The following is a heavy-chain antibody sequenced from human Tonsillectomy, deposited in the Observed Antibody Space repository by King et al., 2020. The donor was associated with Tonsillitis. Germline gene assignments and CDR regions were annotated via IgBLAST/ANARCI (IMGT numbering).Heavy chain of an antibody. Sequence: VQLQQWGAGLLKPSETLSLTCAVYGGSFSGYYWSWIRQPPGKGLEWIGEINHSGSTNYNPSLKSRVTISVDTSKNQFSLKLSSVTAADTAVYYCARARSITMVRGVRTYYYMDVWGKGTTVTVSS. CDR2: INHSGST. CDR3: ARARSITMVRGVRTYYYMDV. CDR1: GGSFSGYY. D-gene: IGHD3-10*01. V-gene: IGHV4-34*01. J-gene: IGHJ6*03.